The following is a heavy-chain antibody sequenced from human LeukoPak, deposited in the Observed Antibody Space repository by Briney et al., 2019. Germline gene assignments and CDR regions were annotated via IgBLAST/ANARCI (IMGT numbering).Heavy chain of an antibody. CDR2: IHFDGSTK. V-gene: IGHV3-30*02. Sequence: PGGSLRLSCAASGFTFSSYGMNWVRKAPGKGLEWVAFIHFDGSTKYSGDSVKGRFTISRDNSKNTLYLQMNSLRPEDTAVYYCAKDQCTRTSCDGYPGYWGQGSLVTVSS. D-gene: IGHD2-2*01. CDR3: AKDQCTRTSCDGYPGY. J-gene: IGHJ4*02. CDR1: GFTFSSYG.